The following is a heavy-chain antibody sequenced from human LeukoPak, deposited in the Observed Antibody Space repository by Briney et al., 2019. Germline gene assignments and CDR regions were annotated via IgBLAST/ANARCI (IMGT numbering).Heavy chain of an antibody. V-gene: IGHV3-74*01. D-gene: IGHD7-27*01. J-gene: IGHJ4*02. CDR1: GFTFSSYW. Sequence: PGVSLRLSCEASGFTFSSYWMHWVRQAPGKGLVWVSRINGGGSSTNYADSVKGRFTISRDNAKNTLYLQMNSLRGEDTAVYYCARGPSSNWGDFDYWGQGTLVIASS. CDR2: INGGGSST. CDR3: ARGPSSNWGDFDY.